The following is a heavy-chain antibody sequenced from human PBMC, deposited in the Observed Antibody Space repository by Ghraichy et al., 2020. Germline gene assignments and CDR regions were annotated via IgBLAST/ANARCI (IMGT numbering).Heavy chain of an antibody. D-gene: IGHD6-6*01. V-gene: IGHV4-59*01. CDR2: IYYTGTT. Sequence: ESLNISCSVSDDSISSYYWNWVRQPPGKTLEWIGYIYYTGTTDYNPSLKGRVAISLDTSKKQFSLKLSSVTAADTAVYYCARDAAARPRSFEFWGQGTLVTVSS. J-gene: IGHJ4*02. CDR3: ARDAAARPRSFEF. CDR1: DDSISSYY.